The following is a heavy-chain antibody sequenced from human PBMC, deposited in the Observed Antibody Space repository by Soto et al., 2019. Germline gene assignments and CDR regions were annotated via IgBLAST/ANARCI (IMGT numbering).Heavy chain of an antibody. CDR3: ARVGTRDGSGSYYPIWYYYYMDV. D-gene: IGHD3-10*01. Sequence: SETLSLTCTVSGGSISSYYWSWIRQPPGKGLEWIGYIYYSGSTNYNPSLKSRVTISVDTSKNQFSLKLSSVTAADTAVYYCARVGTRDGSGSYYPIWYYYYMDVWGKGTTVTVSS. J-gene: IGHJ6*03. V-gene: IGHV4-59*01. CDR2: IYYSGST. CDR1: GGSISSYY.